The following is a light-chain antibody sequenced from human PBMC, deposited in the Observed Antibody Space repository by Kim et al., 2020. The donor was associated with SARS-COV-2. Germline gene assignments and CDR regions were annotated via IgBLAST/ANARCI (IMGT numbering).Light chain of an antibody. Sequence: EIVLTQSPDTLSLSPGERATLSCRASQSVSSSYLAWYQQKPGQAPRLLIYGASSRATGIPDKFSGSGSGTDFTLTISRLESEDFAVYYCQQYGSSPLTFGGGTKVDIK. CDR2: GAS. CDR3: QQYGSSPLT. CDR1: QSVSSSY. J-gene: IGKJ4*01. V-gene: IGKV3-20*01.